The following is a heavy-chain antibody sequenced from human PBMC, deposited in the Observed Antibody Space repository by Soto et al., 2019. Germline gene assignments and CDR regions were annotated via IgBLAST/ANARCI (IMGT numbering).Heavy chain of an antibody. CDR2: IYYSGST. CDR1: GGSLSSYY. V-gene: IGHV4-39*01. CDR3: ARLMLGGYDFWSGYSPSYYYYYGMDV. J-gene: IGHJ6*02. Sequence: PSETLSLTCTVSGGSLSSYYWSWIRQPPGKGLEWIGSIYYSGSTYYNPSLKSRVTISVDTSKNQFSLKLSSVTAADTAVYYCARLMLGGYDFWSGYSPSYYYYYGMDVSGQGTTVTVSS. D-gene: IGHD3-3*01.